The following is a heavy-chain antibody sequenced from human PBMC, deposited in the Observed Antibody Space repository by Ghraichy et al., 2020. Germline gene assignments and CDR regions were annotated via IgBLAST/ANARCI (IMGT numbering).Heavy chain of an antibody. CDR3: AKDNAQYCSNMSCYYRGMRSTLYYGADV. Sequence: GGSLRLSCAASGFTFSNFGMHWVRQAPGEGLEWMAFVRYDGSNKYYAVSVKGRFTISRDNSKNTLYLEMNSLRPEDTAVYYCAKDNAQYCSNMSCYYRGMRSTLYYGADVWGQGATVTVSS. CDR2: VRYDGSNK. V-gene: IGHV3-30*02. D-gene: IGHD2-2*01. J-gene: IGHJ6*02. CDR1: GFTFSNFG.